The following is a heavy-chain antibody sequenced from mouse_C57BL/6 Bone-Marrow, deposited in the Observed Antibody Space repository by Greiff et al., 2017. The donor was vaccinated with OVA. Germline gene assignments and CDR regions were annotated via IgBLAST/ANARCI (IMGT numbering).Heavy chain of an antibody. CDR2: ISYSGST. V-gene: IGHV3-8*01. CDR1: GYSITSDY. D-gene: IGHD2-5*01. CDR3: ARRNYSNYWYFDV. Sequence: EVMLVESGPGLAKPSQTLSLTCSVTGYSITSDYWNWIRKFPGNKLEHMGYISYSGSTYYNPSLKSRISITRDTSKNQYYLQLNSVTTEDTATYYCARRNYSNYWYFDVWGTGTTVTVSS. J-gene: IGHJ1*03.